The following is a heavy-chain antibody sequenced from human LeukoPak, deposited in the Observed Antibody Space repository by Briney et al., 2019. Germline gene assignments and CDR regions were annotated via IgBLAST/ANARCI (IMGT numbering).Heavy chain of an antibody. J-gene: IGHJ3*02. D-gene: IGHD3-10*01. V-gene: IGHV3-9*01. CDR3: AKDMGRLMAYADAFDI. Sequence: GGSLRLSCAASGFTFDDYAMHWVRQAPGKGLEWVSGISWNSGSIGYADSVKGRFTISRDNAKNSLYLQMNSLRAEDTALYYCAKDMGRLMAYADAFDIWGQGTMVTVSS. CDR2: ISWNSGSI. CDR1: GFTFDDYA.